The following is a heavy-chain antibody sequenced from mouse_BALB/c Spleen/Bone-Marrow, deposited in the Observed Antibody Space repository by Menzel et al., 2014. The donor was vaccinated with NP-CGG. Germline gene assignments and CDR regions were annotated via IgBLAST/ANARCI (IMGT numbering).Heavy chain of an antibody. J-gene: IGHJ1*01. V-gene: IGHV14-3*02. CDR2: IDPANGNT. CDR3: ASYRYAWYFDV. Sequence: VQGVESGAGLVKPGASVKLSCTASGFNIKDTYMHWVKQRPEQGLEWIGRIDPANGNTKYDPKFQGKATITADTSSNTAYLQLSSLTSEDTAVYYCASYRYAWYFDVWGAGTTVTVSS. CDR1: GFNIKDTY. D-gene: IGHD2-14*01.